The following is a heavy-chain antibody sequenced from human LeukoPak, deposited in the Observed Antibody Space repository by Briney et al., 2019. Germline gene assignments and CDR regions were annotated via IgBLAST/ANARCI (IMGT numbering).Heavy chain of an antibody. CDR2: INWNGGNT. J-gene: IGHJ4*02. D-gene: IGHD4-23*01. CDR1: GFTFDDYD. V-gene: IGHV3-20*04. Sequence: AGGSLRLSCEASGFTFDDYDMTWVRQAPGKGLEWVSDINWNGGNTDYADSVKGRFTISRDNAKNSLYLQMNSLRAEDTAVYYCAREGYGGNSDYWGQGTLVTVSS. CDR3: AREGYGGNSDY.